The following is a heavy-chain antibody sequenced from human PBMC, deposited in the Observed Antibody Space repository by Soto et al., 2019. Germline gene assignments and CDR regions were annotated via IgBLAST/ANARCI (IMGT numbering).Heavy chain of an antibody. CDR3: PRDRSSWTGRGGMDV. CDR2: RCYGGSNK. CDR1: GFNIRSFG. V-gene: IGHV3-33*08. J-gene: IGHJ6*02. Sequence: LRVPCGGAGFNIRSFGFRWISKTPGKGLEWVAVRCYGGSNKYYADSVKGRFTISRNNSKNTLYLQMNSLRAEDTAVYYCPRDRSSWTGRGGMDVWGQGTTVTVSS. D-gene: IGHD2-15*01.